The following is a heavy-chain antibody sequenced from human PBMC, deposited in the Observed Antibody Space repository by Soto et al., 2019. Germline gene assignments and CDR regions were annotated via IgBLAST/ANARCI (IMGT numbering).Heavy chain of an antibody. Sequence: EVQLLESGGGLVQPGGSLRLSCAASGFTFSSYAMSWVRQAPGKGLEWVSAISGSGGSTYYADSVKGRFTISRDNSKNTLYLQMNSLRAEDTAVYYCARGYYDSSGYYVSWYFDLWGRGTLVTVSS. D-gene: IGHD3-22*01. J-gene: IGHJ2*01. CDR1: GFTFSSYA. CDR2: ISGSGGST. CDR3: ARGYYDSSGYYVSWYFDL. V-gene: IGHV3-23*01.